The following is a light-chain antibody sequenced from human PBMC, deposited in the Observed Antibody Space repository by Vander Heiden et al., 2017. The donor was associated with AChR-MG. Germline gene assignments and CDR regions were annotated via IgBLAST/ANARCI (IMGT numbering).Light chain of an antibody. Sequence: DHQMTQSPSTLSASVGDRVTIPCRASQSISSWLAWYQQKPGKAPKLLIYKASSLESGVPSRFSGSGSGTEFTLTISSLQPDDFATYYCQQYNSHWTFGQGTKVEIK. CDR2: KAS. V-gene: IGKV1-5*03. CDR3: QQYNSHWT. J-gene: IGKJ1*01. CDR1: QSISSW.